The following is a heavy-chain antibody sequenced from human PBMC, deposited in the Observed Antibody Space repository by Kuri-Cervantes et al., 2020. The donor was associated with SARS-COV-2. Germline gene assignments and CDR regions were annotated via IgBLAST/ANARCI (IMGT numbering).Heavy chain of an antibody. CDR3: ARGGIAVAGVDY. D-gene: IGHD6-19*01. J-gene: IGHJ4*02. CDR2: IYTSGST. V-gene: IGHV4-4*09. Sequence: SETLSLTCAVYGGSFSGYYWSWIRQPAGKGLEWIGYIYTSGSTNYNPSLKSRVTISVDTSKNQFSLKLSSVTAADTAVYYCARGGIAVAGVDYWGQGTLVTVSS. CDR1: GGSFSGYY.